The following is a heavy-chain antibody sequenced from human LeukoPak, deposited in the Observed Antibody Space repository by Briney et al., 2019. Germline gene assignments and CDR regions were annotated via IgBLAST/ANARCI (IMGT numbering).Heavy chain of an antibody. CDR1: GGSISSYY. D-gene: IGHD1-1*01. CDR2: IYYSGST. J-gene: IGHJ3*02. Sequence: SETLSLTCTVSGGSISSYYWSWIRQPPGKGLEWIGYIYYSGSTNYNPSLKSRVTISVDTSKNQFSLKLSSVTAADTAVYYCARSRAGWKDAFDIWGQGTMVTVSS. CDR3: ARSRAGWKDAFDI. V-gene: IGHV4-59*01.